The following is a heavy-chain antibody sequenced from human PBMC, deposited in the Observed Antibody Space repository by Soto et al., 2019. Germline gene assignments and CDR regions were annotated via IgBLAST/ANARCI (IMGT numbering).Heavy chain of an antibody. CDR1: VGSVRSGSYY. D-gene: IGHD4-4*01. CDR2: VFYTGRA. J-gene: IGHJ6*02. CDR3: ARDGDGRMTTNPYYYNGMDV. V-gene: IGHV4-61*01. Sequence: PSETLSLTCGVSVGSVRSGSYYWSWIRQPPGKGLEWIGYVFYTGRANYNASLKSRVSISLDTSNYQFSLKLSSVTAADTAVYYCARDGDGRMTTNPYYYNGMDVWGPGTTVTVSS.